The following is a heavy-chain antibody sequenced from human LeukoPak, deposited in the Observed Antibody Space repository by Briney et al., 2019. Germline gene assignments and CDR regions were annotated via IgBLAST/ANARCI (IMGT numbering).Heavy chain of an antibody. V-gene: IGHV4-39*01. D-gene: IGHD6-19*01. CDR2: IYYSGST. J-gene: IGHJ5*02. CDR3: ASQRYSSGWYMTA. Sequence: SETLSLTCTVSGGSISSSSYYWGWIRQPPGKGLEWIGSIYYSGSTYYNPSLKSRVTISVDTSKNQFSLKLSSVTAADTAVYYCASQRYSSGWYMTAWGQGTLVTVSS. CDR1: GGSISSSSYY.